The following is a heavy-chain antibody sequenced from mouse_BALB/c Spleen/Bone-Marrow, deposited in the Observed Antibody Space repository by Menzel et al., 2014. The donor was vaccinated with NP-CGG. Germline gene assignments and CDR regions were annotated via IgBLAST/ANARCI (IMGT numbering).Heavy chain of an antibody. CDR3: TSSGPGFAY. CDR2: INPSSGGT. Sequence: VQLQQSGAELVKPGASVKLSCKASGYTFTSYFLYWVKQRPGQGLEWIGEINPSSGGTNFNEKFKSKATLTIDKSSSTVYVQLSSLTSEDSAVYYCTSSGPGFAYWGQGTLVTVSA. V-gene: IGHV1S81*02. CDR1: GYTFTSYF. J-gene: IGHJ3*01.